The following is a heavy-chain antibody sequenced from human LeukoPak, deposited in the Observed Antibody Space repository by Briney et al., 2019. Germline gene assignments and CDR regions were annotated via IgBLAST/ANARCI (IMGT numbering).Heavy chain of an antibody. CDR1: GGSFSGYY. CDR2: INHSGST. J-gene: IGHJ3*02. V-gene: IGHV4-34*01. CDR3: ARLNNRGYYDSSGYVDAFDI. Sequence: PSETLSLARAVYGGSFSGYYWSWIRQPPGKGLEWIGEINHSGSTNYNPSLKSRVTISVDTSKNQFSLKLSSVTAADTAVYYCARLNNRGYYDSSGYVDAFDIWGQGTMVTVSS. D-gene: IGHD3-22*01.